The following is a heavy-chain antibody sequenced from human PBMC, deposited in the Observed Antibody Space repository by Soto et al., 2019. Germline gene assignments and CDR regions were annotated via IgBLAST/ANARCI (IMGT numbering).Heavy chain of an antibody. V-gene: IGHV3-11*06. CDR2: ISSSSSYT. J-gene: IGHJ4*02. CDR1: GFTFSDYY. CDR3: ARIILGYCSGGSCNGPLDY. Sequence: QVQLVESGGGLVKPGGSLRLSCAASGFTFSDYYMSWIRQAPGKGLEWVSYISSSSSYTNYADSVKGRFTISRDNAKNSLYLQMNSLRAEDTAVYYCARIILGYCSGGSCNGPLDYWGQGTLVTVSS. D-gene: IGHD2-15*01.